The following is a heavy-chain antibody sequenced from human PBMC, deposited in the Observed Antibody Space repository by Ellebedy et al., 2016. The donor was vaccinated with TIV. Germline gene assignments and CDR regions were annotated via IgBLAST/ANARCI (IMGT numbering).Heavy chain of an antibody. CDR1: GFTFTTYW. Sequence: PGGSLRLSCAASGFTFTTYWMSGVRQAPGKRLEWVANMNQVGSEKYYVDSVKGRFTISRDNAQNSLYLHMNNLRAEDTAVDYCARDPNSPGDTGYGDYWGQGVVVTVST. CDR2: MNQVGSEK. D-gene: IGHD5-12*01. J-gene: IGHJ4*02. V-gene: IGHV3-7*03. CDR3: ARDPNSPGDTGYGDY.